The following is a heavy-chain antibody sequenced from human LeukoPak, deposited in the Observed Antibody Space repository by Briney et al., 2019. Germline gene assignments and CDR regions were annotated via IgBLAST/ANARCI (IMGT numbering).Heavy chain of an antibody. D-gene: IGHD3-10*01. V-gene: IGHV4-59*03. Sequence: SETLSLTCTVSADSISNYYWDWIRQPPGKGLEWIGHIHFSGGTNYNPSLNSRVTISVDSTKNQFSLRLISVTAADTAVYYCARRVQMSSASATSNTWLDPWGQGTLVSVSS. CDR1: ADSISNYY. CDR3: ARRVQMSSASATSNTWLDP. CDR2: IHFSGGT. J-gene: IGHJ5*02.